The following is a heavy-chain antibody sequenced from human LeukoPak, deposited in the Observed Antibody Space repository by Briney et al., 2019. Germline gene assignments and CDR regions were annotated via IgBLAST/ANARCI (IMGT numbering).Heavy chain of an antibody. Sequence: GGSLRLSCAASGFTFSSYAVNWVRQAPGKGLEWVSSISSSSSYIYYADSVKGRFTISRDNAKNSLYLQMNSLRAEDTAVYYCARDLIFGVGPNWFDPWGQGTLVTVSS. CDR2: ISSSSSYI. D-gene: IGHD3-3*01. V-gene: IGHV3-21*01. J-gene: IGHJ5*02. CDR3: ARDLIFGVGPNWFDP. CDR1: GFTFSSYA.